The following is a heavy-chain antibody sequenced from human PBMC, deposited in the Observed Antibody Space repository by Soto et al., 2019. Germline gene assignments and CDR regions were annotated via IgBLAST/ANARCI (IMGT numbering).Heavy chain of an antibody. D-gene: IGHD2-2*01. J-gene: IGHJ4*02. Sequence: GGSLRLSCAASGFTFSSYWMGWVRQAPGKGLEWVANIKQDGSEKYYVDSVKGRFTISRDNAKNSLYLQMNSLRAEDTAVYYCARGIVVVPAAMIDYWGQGTLVTV. CDR3: ARGIVVVPAAMIDY. CDR1: GFTFSSYW. CDR2: IKQDGSEK. V-gene: IGHV3-7*05.